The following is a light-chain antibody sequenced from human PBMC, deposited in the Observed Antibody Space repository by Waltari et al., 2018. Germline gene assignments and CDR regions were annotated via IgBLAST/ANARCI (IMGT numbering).Light chain of an antibody. CDR3: QQYTTYSGT. V-gene: IGKV1-5*01. J-gene: IGKJ1*01. CDR2: DAS. Sequence: DIQMTQSPSTLSASIGDRVPITCRASQSVSRWLAWDQQKPGKAPKVLIYDASSLESGVPSRFSGSGSGTEFTLTISSLQPDDFATYYCQQYTTYSGTFGQGTKVEIK. CDR1: QSVSRW.